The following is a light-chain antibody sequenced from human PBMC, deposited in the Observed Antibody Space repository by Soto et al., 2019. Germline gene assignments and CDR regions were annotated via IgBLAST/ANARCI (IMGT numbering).Light chain of an antibody. CDR1: SSAVGSYNL. Sequence: QSVLTQPASVSGSSGQSITISCTGTSSAVGSYNLVSWHQHHPGKAPKLIIYEGDKRPSGVSNRFSGSKSGNTASLTISGLQAEDEADYYCCSYALGSTLVFGGGTKLTVL. CDR2: EGD. J-gene: IGLJ2*01. CDR3: CSYALGSTLV. V-gene: IGLV2-23*01.